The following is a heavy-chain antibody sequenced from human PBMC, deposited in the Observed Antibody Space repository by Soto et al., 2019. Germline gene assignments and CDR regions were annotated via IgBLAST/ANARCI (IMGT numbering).Heavy chain of an antibody. CDR2: INHSGST. CDR3: ARGNYDSSGYYYYGMDV. J-gene: IGHJ6*02. V-gene: IGHV4-34*01. D-gene: IGHD3-22*01. CDR1: GGSFIGYY. Sequence: PSETLSLTXAVYGGSFIGYYWSWIRQPPGKGLEWIGEINHSGSTNYNPSLKSRVTISVDTSKNQFSLKLSSVTAADTAVYYCARGNYDSSGYYYYGMDVWGQGTTVTVS.